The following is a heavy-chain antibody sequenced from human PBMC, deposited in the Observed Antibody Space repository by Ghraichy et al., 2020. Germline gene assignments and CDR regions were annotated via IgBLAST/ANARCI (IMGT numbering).Heavy chain of an antibody. CDR3: ARDLRWLQFQYYFDY. CDR2: ISSSSSYI. D-gene: IGHD5-24*01. CDR1: GFPFLLSL. Sequence: GESLNISCAASGFPFLLSLLNWVRQAPGKGLEWVSSISSSSSYIYYADSVKGRFTISRDNAKNSLYLQMNSLRAEDTAVYYCARDLRWLQFQYYFDYWGQGTLVTVSS. J-gene: IGHJ4*02. V-gene: IGHV3-21*01.